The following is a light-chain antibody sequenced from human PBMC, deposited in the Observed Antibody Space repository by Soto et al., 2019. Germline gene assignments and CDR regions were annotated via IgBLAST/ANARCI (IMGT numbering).Light chain of an antibody. Sequence: EIVLTQSPPTLSLSPGERATLSCRASQSINHYLAWYQQKPGQAPRLLIYDASNRATGIPARFSGSGSGTHFTLAISSLEPEDFAVYYCHQRTNCPLTFGQGTRLEIK. J-gene: IGKJ5*01. CDR2: DAS. CDR3: HQRTNCPLT. V-gene: IGKV3-11*01. CDR1: QSINHY.